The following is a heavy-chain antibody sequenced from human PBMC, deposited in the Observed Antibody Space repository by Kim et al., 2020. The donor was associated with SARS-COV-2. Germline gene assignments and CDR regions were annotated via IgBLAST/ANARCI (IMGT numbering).Heavy chain of an antibody. V-gene: IGHV1-18*01. J-gene: IGHJ5*02. D-gene: IGHD6-6*01. CDR1: GYTFMTYG. Sequence: ASVKVSCKASGYTFMTYGISWVRQAPGQGLEWMGWISAYNGNTNYAQKVQGRVTMTTDTSTSTAYMELRSLRSDDTAVYYCARDFIAARPNWFDPWGQGTLVNVSS. CDR3: ARDFIAARPNWFDP. CDR2: ISAYNGNT.